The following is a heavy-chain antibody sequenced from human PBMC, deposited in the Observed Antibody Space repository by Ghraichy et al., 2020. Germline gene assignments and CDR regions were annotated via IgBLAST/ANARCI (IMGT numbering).Heavy chain of an antibody. Sequence: GRSLRLSCAASGFIFDDFAMHWARQAPGKGLEWVAGINWNSGNTVYADSVRGRFTISRDNAKNSLYLQMDSLKTEDTAFYHCIKDRGVGSSEAFDHWGQGTLVTVSS. D-gene: IGHD2-8*01. V-gene: IGHV3-9*01. CDR2: INWNSGNT. J-gene: IGHJ4*02. CDR3: IKDRGVGSSEAFDH. CDR1: GFIFDDFA.